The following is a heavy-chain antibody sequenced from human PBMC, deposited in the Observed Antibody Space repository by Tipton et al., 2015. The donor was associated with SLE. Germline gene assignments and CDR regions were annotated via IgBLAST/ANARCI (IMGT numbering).Heavy chain of an antibody. CDR2: IYTGGFT. CDR3: ARDSTGGYYDFWSGYSV. D-gene: IGHD3-3*01. CDR1: GASINSHDYY. J-gene: IGHJ4*02. Sequence: TLSLTCTVSGASINSHDYYWNWIRQPAGKGLEWIGRIYTGGFTNYNPSLKSRVTISVDKSKNQFSLKLSSVTAADTAVYFCARDSTGGYYDFWSGYSVWGQGTLVTVSS. V-gene: IGHV4-61*02.